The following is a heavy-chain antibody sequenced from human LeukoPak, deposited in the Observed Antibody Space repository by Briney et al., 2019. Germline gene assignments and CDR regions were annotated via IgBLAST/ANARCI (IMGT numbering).Heavy chain of an antibody. J-gene: IGHJ4*02. Sequence: GGSLRLSCEASGFIVSNNYMTWVRQAPGKGLEWVSGINWNGGSTGYADSVKGRFTISRDNAKNSLYLRMNSLRAEDTALYYCARGGSTGWYSFDYWGQGTLVTVSS. CDR1: GFIVSNNY. CDR3: ARGGSTGWYSFDY. V-gene: IGHV3-20*04. CDR2: INWNGGST. D-gene: IGHD6-19*01.